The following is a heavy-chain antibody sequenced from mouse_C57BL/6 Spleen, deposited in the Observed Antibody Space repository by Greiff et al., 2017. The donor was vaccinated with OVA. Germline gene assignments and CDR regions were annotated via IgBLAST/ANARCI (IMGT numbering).Heavy chain of an antibody. D-gene: IGHD2-4*01. CDR2: INPYNGDT. V-gene: IGHV1-20*01. CDR3: ARDDYDVGDYFDY. J-gene: IGHJ2*01. Sequence: EVQLQQSGPELVKPGDSVKISCKASGYSFTGYFMNWVLQSHGKSLEWIGRINPYNGDTFYNQKFKGKATLTVDKSSSTAHMELRSLTSEDSAIYYCARDDYDVGDYFDYWGQGTTLTVSS. CDR1: GYSFTGYF.